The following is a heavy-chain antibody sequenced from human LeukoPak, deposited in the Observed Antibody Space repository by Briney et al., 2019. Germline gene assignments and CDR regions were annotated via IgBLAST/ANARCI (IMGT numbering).Heavy chain of an antibody. V-gene: IGHV4-34*01. CDR1: GGSFSGYY. D-gene: IGHD2-21*02. J-gene: IGHJ4*02. Sequence: SETLSLTCAVYGGSFSGYYWSWIRQPPGKGLEWIGEINHSGSTNYNPSLKSRVTISVDTSKNQFSLKLSSVTAADTAVYYCARVQGVTYFDYWGQGTLVTVSS. CDR2: INHSGST. CDR3: ARVQGVTYFDY.